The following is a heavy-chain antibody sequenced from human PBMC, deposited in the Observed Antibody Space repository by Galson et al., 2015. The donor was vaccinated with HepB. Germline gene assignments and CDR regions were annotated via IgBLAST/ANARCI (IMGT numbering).Heavy chain of an antibody. V-gene: IGHV3-23*01. CDR1: GFTFSSYA. D-gene: IGHD3-10*01. CDR2: ISGSGGST. CDR3: AKFSHISLGFGDGIDY. J-gene: IGHJ4*02. Sequence: SLRLSCAASGFTFSSYAMSWVRQAPGKGLEWVSAISGSGGSTYYADSVKGRFTISRDNSKNTLYLQMNSLRAEDTAVYYCAKFSHISLGFGDGIDYWGQGTLVTVSS.